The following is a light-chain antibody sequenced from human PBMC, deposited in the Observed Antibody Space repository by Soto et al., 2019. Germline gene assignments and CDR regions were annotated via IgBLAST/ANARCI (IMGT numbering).Light chain of an antibody. CDR1: QSVTVNS. CDR3: QHYGSSPPEIT. J-gene: IGKJ5*01. Sequence: EILLTQSPSTLSLSPGEGVTLSCRASQSVTVNSLAWYQQKPGQAPRLLIYAASTRAAAVPDRFSGTGSGTDFTLTIRRLELEDFAVYYCQHYGSSPPEITFGQGTRLEIK. V-gene: IGKV3-20*01. CDR2: AAS.